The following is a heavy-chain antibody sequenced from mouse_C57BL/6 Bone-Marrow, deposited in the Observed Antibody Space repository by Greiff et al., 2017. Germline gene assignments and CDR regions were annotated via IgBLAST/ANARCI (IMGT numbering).Heavy chain of an antibody. CDR2: IYPRSGNT. CDR3: ARKGGCRYRYFDY. CDR1: GYTFTSYG. Sequence: VKLQESGAELARPGASVKLSCKASGYTFTSYGISWVKQRTGQGLEWIGEIYPRSGNTYYNEKFKGKATLTADKSSSTAYMELRSLTSEDSAVYFCARKGGCRYRYFDYWGQGTTLTVSS. V-gene: IGHV1-81*01. J-gene: IGHJ2*01. D-gene: IGHD2-14*01.